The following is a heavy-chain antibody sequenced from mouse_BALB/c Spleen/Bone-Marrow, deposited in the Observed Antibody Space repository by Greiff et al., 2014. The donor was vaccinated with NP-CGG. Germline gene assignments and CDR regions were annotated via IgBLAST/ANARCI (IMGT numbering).Heavy chain of an antibody. CDR3: TRGDYYGSSSFAY. D-gene: IGHD1-1*01. CDR1: GYTFTSYW. V-gene: IGHV1-69*02. Sequence: VQLQQSGAELVRPGASVKLSCKASGYTFTSYWINWVKQRPGQGLQWIGDIYPSDSYTNYNQKFKDKVTLTVDKSSSTAYMQLSSPTSEDSAVYYCTRGDYYGSSSFAYWGQGTLVTVST. CDR2: IYPSDSYT. J-gene: IGHJ3*01.